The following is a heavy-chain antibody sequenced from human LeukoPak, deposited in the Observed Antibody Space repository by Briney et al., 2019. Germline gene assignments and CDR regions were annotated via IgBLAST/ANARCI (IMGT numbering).Heavy chain of an antibody. J-gene: IGHJ4*02. V-gene: IGHV3-53*01. CDR3: ASALWGSSH. CDR2: IYSGGST. D-gene: IGHD3-16*01. CDR1: GFTVSSNY. Sequence: PGGSLRLSCAASGFTVSSNYMSGVRQAPGKGLEWVSLIYSGGSTYYPDSVKGRFTISRDNSKNTLYLQMNSLRAEDTAVYYCASALWGSSHWGQGTWSPSPQ.